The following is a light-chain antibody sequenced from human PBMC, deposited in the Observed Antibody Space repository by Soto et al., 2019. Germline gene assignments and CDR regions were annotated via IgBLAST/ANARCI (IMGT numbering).Light chain of an antibody. CDR3: QQYNNWPIT. J-gene: IGKJ5*01. Sequence: EIVMTQSPATLSVSPGERATLSCRASHSVSSNLAWYQQKPGQAPRLLIYGASTRATGIPARFSGSGSGTEFTLTISSLQSEDFAVYYCQQYNNWPITLGQGTRLEI. CDR2: GAS. CDR1: HSVSSN. V-gene: IGKV3-15*01.